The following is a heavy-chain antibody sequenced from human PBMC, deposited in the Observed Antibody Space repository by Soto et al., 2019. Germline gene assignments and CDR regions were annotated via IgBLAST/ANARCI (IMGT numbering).Heavy chain of an antibody. D-gene: IGHD6-13*01. Sequence: QVQLQESGPGLVEPSETLSLTCTVSGGSISSYYWSWIRQPPGKGLEWIGYIYYSGSTNYNPSLKSRVPXSXDXXKNQFSLKLSSVTAADTAVYYCARESIAAAGAVDYWGQGTLVTVSS. CDR2: IYYSGST. CDR3: ARESIAAAGAVDY. V-gene: IGHV4-59*01. CDR1: GGSISSYY. J-gene: IGHJ4*02.